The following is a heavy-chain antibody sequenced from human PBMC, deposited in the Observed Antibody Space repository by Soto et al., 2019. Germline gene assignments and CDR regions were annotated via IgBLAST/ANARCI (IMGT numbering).Heavy chain of an antibody. V-gene: IGHV4-39*01. D-gene: IGHD3-10*01. CDR3: ARLPVVRGLTDYFPFDP. CDR1: GVAISSSSYW. J-gene: IGHJ5*02. CDR2: IYHNGRT. Sequence: SETLSLTCSVSGVAISSSSYWWDWVRQSAGKGLEWLGSIYHNGRTHYNPSLQSRATISVDTAKRQFSLSLTSVTDADTAVYFCARLPVVRGLTDYFPFDPWGQGVLVTVSS.